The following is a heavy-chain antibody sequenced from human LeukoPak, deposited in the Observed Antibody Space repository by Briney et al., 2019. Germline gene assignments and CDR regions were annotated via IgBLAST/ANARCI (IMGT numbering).Heavy chain of an antibody. V-gene: IGHV3-21*06. CDR2: ISSSGTYI. J-gene: IGHJ4*02. D-gene: IGHD2-15*01. Sequence: GGSLRLSCAASGFTFSGYNMNWVRQAPGKGLEWVSFISSSGTYIYYADSLQGRFTISRDNAKSSLFLQLNNLRAEDTAVYYCARDLGGSSPSFFDYWGQGTLVAVSS. CDR3: ARDLGGSSPSFFDY. CDR1: GFTFSGYN.